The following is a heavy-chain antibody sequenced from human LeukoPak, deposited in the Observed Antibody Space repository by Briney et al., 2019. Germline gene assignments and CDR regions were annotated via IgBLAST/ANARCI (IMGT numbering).Heavy chain of an antibody. CDR3: ARDLGGSEGGLDP. CDR1: GYSISSGYY. V-gene: IGHV4-38-2*02. Sequence: SETLSLTCTVSGYSISSGYYWGWIRQPPGKGLEWIGSIYHSGRTFYNPSLKSRVTISVDTSKNQFSLKLTSVTAADTAVYFCARDLGGSEGGLDPWGQGTLVTVSS. CDR2: IYHSGRT. J-gene: IGHJ5*02. D-gene: IGHD3-16*01.